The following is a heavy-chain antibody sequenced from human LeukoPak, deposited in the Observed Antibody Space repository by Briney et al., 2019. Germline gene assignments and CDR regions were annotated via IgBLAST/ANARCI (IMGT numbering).Heavy chain of an antibody. CDR2: MNPNSGNT. D-gene: IGHD3-16*01. Sequence: ASVKVSCKASGYTCTSYDINWVRQATGQGLEWMGWMNPNSGNTGYAQKFQGRVTMTRNTSISTAYMELSSLRSEDTAVYYCARGKIRRGGPLYYYGMDVRGQGTTVTVSS. CDR1: GYTCTSYD. CDR3: ARGKIRRGGPLYYYGMDV. V-gene: IGHV1-8*01. J-gene: IGHJ6*02.